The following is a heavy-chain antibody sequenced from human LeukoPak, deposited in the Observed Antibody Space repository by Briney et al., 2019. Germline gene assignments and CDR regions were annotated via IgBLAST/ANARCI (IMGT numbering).Heavy chain of an antibody. J-gene: IGHJ4*02. V-gene: IGHV3-48*01. CDR1: GFTFNHYS. D-gene: IGHD3-22*01. CDR3: ARDGDDTSGYFSPFDY. CDR2: ISTSSNTI. Sequence: GGSLRLSCTASGFTFNHYSMTWVRQAPGRGLEWVSYISTSSNTIYYADSVKGRFTISRDNSKNTLYLQMNSLRAEDTAVYYCARDGDDTSGYFSPFDYWGQGTLVTVSS.